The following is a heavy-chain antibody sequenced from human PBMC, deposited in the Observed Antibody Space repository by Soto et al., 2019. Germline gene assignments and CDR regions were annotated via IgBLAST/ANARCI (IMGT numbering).Heavy chain of an antibody. J-gene: IGHJ4*02. V-gene: IGHV4-4*02. Sequence: SETLSLTCAVSGDSISNSYWWSWVRQPPGKGLEWIGEIYHSGTTNYNPSLKSRVTISVDKSKNQFSLKLSSVTAADTAVYYCARGLGGASYSDYWGRGTLVTVSS. D-gene: IGHD3-16*01. CDR2: IYHSGTT. CDR1: GDSISNSYW. CDR3: ARGLGGASYSDY.